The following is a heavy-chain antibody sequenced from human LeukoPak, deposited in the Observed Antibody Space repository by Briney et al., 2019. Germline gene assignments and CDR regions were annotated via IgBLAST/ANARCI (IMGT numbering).Heavy chain of an antibody. J-gene: IGHJ4*02. CDR1: GDSVSSNSVA. D-gene: IGHD5-12*01. CDR3: ARDRGYVFDY. CDR2: TYYRSKWYN. Sequence: SQTLSLTCAISGDSVSSNSVAWNWIRQSPSRGLEWLGRTYYRSKWYNDYAVSVKSRITIDPDTSKNQFSLHLNSVTPADTAVYYCARDRGYVFDYWGQGTLVTVSS. V-gene: IGHV6-1*01.